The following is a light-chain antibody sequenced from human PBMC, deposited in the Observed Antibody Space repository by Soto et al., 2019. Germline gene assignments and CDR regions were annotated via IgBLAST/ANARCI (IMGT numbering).Light chain of an antibody. CDR3: LQYNDWPPKQYT. CDR2: GAS. CDR1: QSVSSD. Sequence: EIVMTQSPATLSVSPGERVTLSCRASQSVSSDLAWYQHKPGQAPRLLIYGASTRATTTPARFSGSGSGTEFSLSISSLQSEDFAVYYCLQYNDWPPKQYTFGQGTKLEIK. J-gene: IGKJ2*01. V-gene: IGKV3-15*01.